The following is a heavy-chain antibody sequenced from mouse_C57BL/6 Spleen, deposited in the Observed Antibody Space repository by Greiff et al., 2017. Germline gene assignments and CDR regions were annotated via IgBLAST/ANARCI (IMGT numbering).Heavy chain of an antibody. V-gene: IGHV1-64*01. CDR2: IHPNSGST. D-gene: IGHD2-4*01. Sequence: QVQLQQPGAELVKPGASVKLSCKASGYTFTSYWMHWVKQRPGQGLEWIGMIHPNSGSTNYNEKFKSKATLTVDKSSSTAYMQVSSLTSEDSAVYYCARGFVITTGGIDYWGQGTTLTVSA. J-gene: IGHJ2*01. CDR1: GYTFTSYW. CDR3: ARGFVITTGGIDY.